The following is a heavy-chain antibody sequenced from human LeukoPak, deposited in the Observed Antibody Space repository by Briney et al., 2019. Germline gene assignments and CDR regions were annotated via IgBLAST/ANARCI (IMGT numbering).Heavy chain of an antibody. D-gene: IGHD3-16*01. CDR3: ARDLIYDYVWGSPSLDY. CDR1: GFTFSSYA. V-gene: IGHV3-23*01. J-gene: IGHJ4*02. CDR2: ISGSGGST. Sequence: GGSLRLSCAASGFTFSSYAMSWVRQAPGKGLEWVSAISGSGGSTYYADSVKGRFTISRDNSRNTLYLQMNSLRAEDTAVYYCARDLIYDYVWGSPSLDYWGQGTLVTVSS.